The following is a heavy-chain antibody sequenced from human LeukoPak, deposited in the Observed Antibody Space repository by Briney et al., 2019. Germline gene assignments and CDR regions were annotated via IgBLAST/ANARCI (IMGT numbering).Heavy chain of an antibody. CDR2: FDPEDGET. J-gene: IGHJ4*02. CDR1: GYTLTELS. V-gene: IGHV1-24*01. Sequence: ASVKVSCKVSGYTLTELSMHWVRQAPGKGREWMGGFDPEDGETIYAQKFQGRVTITEDTSTDTAYMELSSLRSEDTAVYYCATTNLRFLEWLPPDYWGQGTLVTVSS. CDR3: ATTNLRFLEWLPPDY. D-gene: IGHD3-3*01.